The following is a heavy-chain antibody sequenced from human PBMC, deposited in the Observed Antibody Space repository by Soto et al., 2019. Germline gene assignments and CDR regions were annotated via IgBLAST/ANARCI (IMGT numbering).Heavy chain of an antibody. CDR3: ARAESTVAGICCFDP. Sequence: SETLSLTCAVSGDSISSGNWWSWVRQPPGKGLEWIGEIYHSGSTNYNPSLKSRVTISVDKSKNQFSLKLSSVTAADTAVYYCARAESTVAGICCFDPWGHGTLVTVSS. CDR2: IYHSGST. D-gene: IGHD6-19*01. J-gene: IGHJ5*02. CDR1: GDSISSGNW. V-gene: IGHV4-4*02.